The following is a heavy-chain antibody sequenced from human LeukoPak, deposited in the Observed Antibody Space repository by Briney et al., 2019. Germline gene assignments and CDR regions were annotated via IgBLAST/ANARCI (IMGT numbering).Heavy chain of an antibody. Sequence: AASVKVSCKASGYTFTSYGIGWVRQAPGQGLEWMGWISAYNGNTNYAQKLQGRVTMTTDTSTSTAYMELRSLRSDDTAVYYCARTYVAAAANNWFDPWGQGTLVTVSS. D-gene: IGHD6-13*01. CDR1: GYTFTSYG. CDR2: ISAYNGNT. V-gene: IGHV1-18*01. J-gene: IGHJ5*02. CDR3: ARTYVAAAANNWFDP.